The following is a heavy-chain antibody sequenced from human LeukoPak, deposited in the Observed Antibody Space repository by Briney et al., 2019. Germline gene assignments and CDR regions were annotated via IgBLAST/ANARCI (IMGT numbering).Heavy chain of an antibody. J-gene: IGHJ3*02. Sequence: SQTLSLTCTVSGGSISSGDYSWSWIRQPPGKGLEWIGYIYYSGSTYYNPSLKSRVTISVDTSKNQFSLKLSSVTAADTAVYYCARAPAEQWLAHPDAFDIWGQGTMVTVSS. CDR1: GGSISSGDYS. V-gene: IGHV4-30-4*01. CDR3: ARAPAEQWLAHPDAFDI. CDR2: IYYSGST. D-gene: IGHD6-19*01.